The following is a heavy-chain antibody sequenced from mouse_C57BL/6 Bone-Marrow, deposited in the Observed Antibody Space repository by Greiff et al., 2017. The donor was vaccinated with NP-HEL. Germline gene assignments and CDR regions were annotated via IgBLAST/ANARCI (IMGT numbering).Heavy chain of an antibody. CDR2: IDPNSGGT. CDR1: GYTFTSYL. V-gene: IGHV1-72*01. D-gene: IGHD1-1*01. CDR3: ARYYYGGSSFDY. J-gene: IGHJ2*01. Sequence: QVQLQQPGAELVKPGDSVKLSCKASGYTFTSYLMHWVKQRPGRGLEWIGRIDPNSGGTKYNEKFKSKATLTVDKPSSTAYMQLNSLTSEDSVVYYCARYYYGGSSFDYWGQGNTLTVAS.